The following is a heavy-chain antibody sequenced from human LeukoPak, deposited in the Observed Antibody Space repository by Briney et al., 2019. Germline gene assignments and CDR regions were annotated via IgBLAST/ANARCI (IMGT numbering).Heavy chain of an antibody. D-gene: IGHD3-10*01. CDR3: AKEGAYPIITYDS. CDR1: GFTFSSYW. Sequence: QPGGSLRLSCAASGFTFSSYWMNWVRQAPGKGLEWVANIKRDGNEKNYVDSVKGRFSISRDNAKNSLYLQMDSLRAEDTAVYHCAKEGAYPIITYDSWGQGALVTVSS. CDR2: IKRDGNEK. J-gene: IGHJ5*01. V-gene: IGHV3-7*01.